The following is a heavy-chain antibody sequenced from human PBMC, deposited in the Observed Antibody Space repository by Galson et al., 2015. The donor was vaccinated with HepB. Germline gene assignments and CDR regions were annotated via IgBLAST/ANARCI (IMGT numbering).Heavy chain of an antibody. CDR3: ATGVYEWIQLWSYGMDV. D-gene: IGHD5-18*01. J-gene: IGHJ6*02. V-gene: IGHV5-10-1*01. CDR2: IDPSDSYT. Sequence: QSGAEVKKPGESLRISCKGSGYSFTSYWISWVRQMPGKGLEWMGRIDPSDSYTNYSPSFQGHVTISADKSISTAYLQWSSLKASDTAMYYCATGVYEWIQLWSYGMDVWGQGTTVTVSS. CDR1: GYSFTSYW.